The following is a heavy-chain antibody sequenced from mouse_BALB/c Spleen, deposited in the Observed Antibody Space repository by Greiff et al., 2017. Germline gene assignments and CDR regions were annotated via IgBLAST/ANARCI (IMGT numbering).Heavy chain of an antibody. CDR3: ARQASGYAMDY. V-gene: IGHV1-39*01. CDR2: INPYYGST. D-gene: IGHD3-2*02. Sequence: VQLQQTGPELVKPGASVKISCKASGYSFTDYIMLWVKQSHGKSLEWIGNINPYYGSTSYNLKFKGKATLTVDKSSSTAYMQLNSLTSEDSAVYYCARQASGYAMDYWGQGTSVTVSS. J-gene: IGHJ4*01. CDR1: GYSFTDYI.